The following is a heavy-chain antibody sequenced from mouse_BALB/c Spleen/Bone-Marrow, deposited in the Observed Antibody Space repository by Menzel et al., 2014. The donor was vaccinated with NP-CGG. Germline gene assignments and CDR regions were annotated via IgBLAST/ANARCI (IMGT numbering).Heavy chain of an antibody. CDR1: GFDFXRCW. CDR2: INPDSSTI. J-gene: IGHJ2*01. V-gene: IGHV4-1*02. Sequence: DVMLVESGGGLVQPGGSLKLSCAASGFDFXRCWMSWVRQAPGKGLEWIGEINPDSSTINYTPSLKDKFIISRDNAKNTLYLQMSKVRSEDTALYYCARQGYYGKGDYWGQGTTLTVSS. CDR3: ARQGYYGKGDY. D-gene: IGHD2-1*01.